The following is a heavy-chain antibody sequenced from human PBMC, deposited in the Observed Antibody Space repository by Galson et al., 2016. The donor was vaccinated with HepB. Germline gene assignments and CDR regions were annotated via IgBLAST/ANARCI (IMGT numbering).Heavy chain of an antibody. J-gene: IGHJ4*02. D-gene: IGHD1-26*01. CDR1: RFLFSTYG. CDR3: VRGTSMVGLDY. CDR2: IWYDGSKK. V-gene: IGHV3-33*01. Sequence: SLRLSCAASRFLFSTYGMHWVRQPPGQGLEWVAVIWYDGSKKYYVDSVKGRFTISRDNSENSLHLQMNSLRAEDTAVYYCVRGTSMVGLDYWGQGTLVTVSS.